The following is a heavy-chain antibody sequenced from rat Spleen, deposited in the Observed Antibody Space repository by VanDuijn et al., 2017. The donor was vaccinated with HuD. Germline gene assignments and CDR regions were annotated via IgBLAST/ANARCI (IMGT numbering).Heavy chain of an antibody. V-gene: IGHV2-45*01. Sequence: VQLVESGGGLVQPGRSLKLSCAASGFTFSDYNMAWVRQPPGKGLEWMGGIWGDGSTDYNSTLKSRLSISRDTSKSQVFLKMNSLQPEDTGTYYCARHDYSGDVDFEYWGQGVRVTVSS. CDR2: IWGDGST. CDR1: GFTFSDYN. CDR3: ARHDYSGDVDFEY. J-gene: IGHJ2*01. D-gene: IGHD1-1*01.